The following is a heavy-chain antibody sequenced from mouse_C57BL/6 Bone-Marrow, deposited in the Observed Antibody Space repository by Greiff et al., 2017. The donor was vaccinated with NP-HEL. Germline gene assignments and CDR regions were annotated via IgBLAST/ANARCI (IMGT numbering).Heavy chain of an antibody. D-gene: IGHD4-1*01. CDR3: TPPGVFFYAMDY. CDR2: IDPEDGDT. CDR1: GFNIKDYY. Sequence: VQLQQSGAELVRPGASVKLSCTASGFNIKDYYMHWVKQRPEQGLEWIGRIDPEDGDTEYAPKFQGKATMTADTSSNTAYLQLSSLTSEDTAVYYCTPPGVFFYAMDYWGQGTSVTVSS. J-gene: IGHJ4*01. V-gene: IGHV14-1*01.